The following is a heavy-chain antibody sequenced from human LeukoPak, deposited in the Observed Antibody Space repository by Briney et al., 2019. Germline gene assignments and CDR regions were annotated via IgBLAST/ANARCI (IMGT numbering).Heavy chain of an antibody. CDR1: ANTFTNSC. D-gene: IGHD2-15*01. CDR2: IFVGDSDT. Sequence: GESLKISCKASANTFTNSCIGWVRQMPGKGLEWMGIIFVGDSDTTYSPSFQGQVTISADRSISTAYLQWNSLKASDTAMYFCARLGYCSGGTCSSGYFYGMDVWGQGTTVTVSS. CDR3: ARLGYCSGGTCSSGYFYGMDV. J-gene: IGHJ6*02. V-gene: IGHV5-51*01.